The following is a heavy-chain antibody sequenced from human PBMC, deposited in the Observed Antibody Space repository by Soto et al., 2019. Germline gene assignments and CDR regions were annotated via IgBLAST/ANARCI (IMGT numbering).Heavy chain of an antibody. CDR3: ARVALSGDPRTYSDY. Sequence: EVQLVESGGGLVQPGGSLRLSCAASGFTFSDHYMDWVRKAPGKGLEWIGRTRNKANSYSTEYAASVKGRLTISRDDSKNSLHLQMNSLKTEDTALYYWARVALSGDPRTYSDYLGEGTLVTVSS. D-gene: IGHD4-17*01. V-gene: IGHV3-72*01. CDR2: TRNKANSYST. CDR1: GFTFSDHY. J-gene: IGHJ4*02.